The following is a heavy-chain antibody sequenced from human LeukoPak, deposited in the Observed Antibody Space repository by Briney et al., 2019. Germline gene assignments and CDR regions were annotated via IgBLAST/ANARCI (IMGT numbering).Heavy chain of an antibody. CDR1: GYTFTSYG. J-gene: IGHJ4*02. V-gene: IGHV1-18*01. CDR3: ARDAGITMVRGDIDY. Sequence: ASVKVCCKAAGYTFTSYGISGVGQAPGQGGGWRGGISAYNGNTNYAQKLQGRVTMTTDTSTSTAYMELRSLRSDDTAVYYCARDAGITMVRGDIDYWGQGTLVTVSS. D-gene: IGHD3-10*01. CDR2: ISAYNGNT.